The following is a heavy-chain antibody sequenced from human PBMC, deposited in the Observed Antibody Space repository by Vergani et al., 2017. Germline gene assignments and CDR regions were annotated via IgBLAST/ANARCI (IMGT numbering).Heavy chain of an antibody. J-gene: IGHJ4*02. CDR1: GGTFRSYA. V-gene: IGHV1-69*01. Sequence: QVQLVQSGAEVKKPGSSVKVSCKASGGTFRSYAISWVRQAPGQGLEWMGGIIPIFGTANYAQKIQGRVTITADESTSTAYMELSSLRSEDTAVYYCARDSGYYDSSGYNYPFDYWGQGTLVTVSS. CDR2: IIPIFGTA. CDR3: ARDSGYYDSSGYNYPFDY. D-gene: IGHD3-22*01.